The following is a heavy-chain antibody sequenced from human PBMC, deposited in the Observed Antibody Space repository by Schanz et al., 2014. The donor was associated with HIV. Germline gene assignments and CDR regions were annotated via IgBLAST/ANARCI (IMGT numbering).Heavy chain of an antibody. Sequence: QVQLVESGGGVVQPGWSLRLSCVGSGFTFRKYGMHWVRQGPGKGLQWLASISFDGSNKYYVDSVKDRFTISRDNSKNTLSLQMSGLRADDTAVYYCARTSRIVVPDRDPRLSYLYGMDVWGQGTTVIVSS. J-gene: IGHJ6*02. CDR1: GFTFRKYG. V-gene: IGHV3-33*08. D-gene: IGHD3-22*01. CDR3: ARTSRIVVPDRDPRLSYLYGMDV. CDR2: ISFDGSNK.